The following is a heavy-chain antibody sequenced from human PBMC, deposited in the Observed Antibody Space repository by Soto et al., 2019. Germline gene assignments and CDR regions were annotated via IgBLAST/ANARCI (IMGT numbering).Heavy chain of an antibody. Sequence: ASVKVYCKASGYTFTSYDINWVRQATGQGLEWMGWMNPNSGNTGYAQKFQGRVTMTRNTSISTAYMELSSLRSEDTAVYYCARALPAAATRSHPFDSGGQGTMVTVS. CDR3: ARALPAAATRSHPFDS. CDR1: GYTFTSYD. D-gene: IGHD2-2*01. J-gene: IGHJ4*02. V-gene: IGHV1-8*01. CDR2: MNPNSGNT.